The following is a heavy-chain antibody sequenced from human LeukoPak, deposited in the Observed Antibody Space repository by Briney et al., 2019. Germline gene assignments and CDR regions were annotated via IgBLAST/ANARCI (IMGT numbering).Heavy chain of an antibody. V-gene: IGHV4-30-2*01. J-gene: IGHJ4*02. CDR3: ARPRIVGATLPYFDY. CDR1: GGSISSGGYY. D-gene: IGHD1-26*01. Sequence: SETLSLTCTVSGGSISSGGYYWSWIRQPPGKGLEWIGYIYHSGSTNYNPSLKSRVTISVDTSKNQFSLKLSSVTAADTAVYYCARPRIVGATLPYFDYWGQGTLVTVSS. CDR2: IYHSGST.